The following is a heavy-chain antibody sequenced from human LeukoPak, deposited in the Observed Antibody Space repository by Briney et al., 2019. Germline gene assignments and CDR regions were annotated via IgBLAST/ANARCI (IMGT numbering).Heavy chain of an antibody. CDR3: ARDCSSTSCYNDAFDI. D-gene: IGHD2-2*02. CDR2: MNPNSGNT. Sequence: GASVKVSCMASGYTFTSYDINWVRQATGQGLEWMGWMNPNSGNTDYAQKFQGRVTITRNTSISTAYMELSSLRSEDTAVYYWARDCSSTSCYNDAFDIWGPGTMVTVSS. CDR1: GYTFTSYD. J-gene: IGHJ3*02. V-gene: IGHV1-8*03.